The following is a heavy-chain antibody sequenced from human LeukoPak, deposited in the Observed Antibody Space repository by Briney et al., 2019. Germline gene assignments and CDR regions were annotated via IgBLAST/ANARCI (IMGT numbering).Heavy chain of an antibody. CDR1: GFTFSSYA. Sequence: GRSLRLSCAASGFTFSSYARSWVRQSPGKGLEWVAVISYDGSNKYYADSVKGRFTISRDNSKNTLYQQMNSLRAEDTAVYYCARDARTVGITMIVVGFDYWGEGTLVTVSS. J-gene: IGHJ4*02. D-gene: IGHD3-22*01. CDR2: ISYDGSNK. CDR3: ARDARTVGITMIVVGFDY. V-gene: IGHV3-30*04.